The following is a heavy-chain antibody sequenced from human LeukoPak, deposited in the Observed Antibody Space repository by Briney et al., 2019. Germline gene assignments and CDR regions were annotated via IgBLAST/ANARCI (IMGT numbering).Heavy chain of an antibody. CDR1: GSSISSGSYY. J-gene: IGHJ4*01. V-gene: IGHV4-61*02. D-gene: IGHD6-13*01. CDR3: ARAGYSSSWYPFDY. Sequence: SETLSLTCTVSGSSISSGSYYWSWIRQPAGKGLEWIGRIYTSGSTSYSPSLKRRATISVDTSKNQFSLKLSSMTAEDTAVYYCARAGYSSSWYPFDY. CDR2: IYTSGST.